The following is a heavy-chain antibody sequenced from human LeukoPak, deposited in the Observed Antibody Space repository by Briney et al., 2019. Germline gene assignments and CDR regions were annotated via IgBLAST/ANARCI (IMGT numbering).Heavy chain of an antibody. CDR3: ARDRGSSGPFDP. CDR2: IYSSGST. J-gene: IGHJ5*02. Sequence: SETLSLTCTVSGGSISSYYWSWIRQPAGKGLEWIGRIYSSGSTNFNPSLKSRLTMSVDTSKNQFSLKLNSVTAADTAVYYCARDRGSSGPFDPWGQGNLVTVSS. CDR1: GGSISSYY. D-gene: IGHD6-19*01. V-gene: IGHV4-4*07.